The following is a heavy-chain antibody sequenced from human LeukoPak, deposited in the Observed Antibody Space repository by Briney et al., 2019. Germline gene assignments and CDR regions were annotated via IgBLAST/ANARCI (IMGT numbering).Heavy chain of an antibody. CDR2: INPSNSGT. CDR1: GYSFYNYW. J-gene: IGHJ4*02. CDR3: ARLDSGGYYFVPF. D-gene: IGHD3-22*01. V-gene: IGHV5-51*01. Sequence: GESLKISCETSGYSFYNYWIGWVRQISGKGLEWMGIINPSNSGTRYTPSFEGQVTISADKSISTAYLQWSSLRASDTAMYYCARLDSGGYYFVPFWGQGTQVTVSS.